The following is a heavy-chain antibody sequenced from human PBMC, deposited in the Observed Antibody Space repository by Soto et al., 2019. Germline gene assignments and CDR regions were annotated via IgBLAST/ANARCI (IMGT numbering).Heavy chain of an antibody. CDR1: GGSISSYSYY. D-gene: IGHD4-17*01. J-gene: IGHJ5*02. Sequence: PSETLSLTCTVSGGSISSYSYYWGWIRQPPGTGLEWIGSFYYSGSTYYNPSLKSRVTISVDTSKNQFSLKLSSVTAADTAVYYCAAGGSTVTTPSFDPWGQGTLVTVSS. V-gene: IGHV4-39*01. CDR2: FYYSGST. CDR3: AAGGSTVTTPSFDP.